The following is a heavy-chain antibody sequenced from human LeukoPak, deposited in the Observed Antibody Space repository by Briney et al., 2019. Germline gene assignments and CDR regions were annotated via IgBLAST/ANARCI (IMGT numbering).Heavy chain of an antibody. CDR1: GFTFSSYE. D-gene: IGHD5-12*01. V-gene: IGHV3-48*03. J-gene: IGHJ4*02. Sequence: TGGSLRLSWAAAGFTFSSYEINWVRQAPGKWRGWVSYISSSGSTIYYADSVKGRFTISRDNAKISLYLQMNSLRAEDTAVYYCAREQYGGYLSFLDYFDYWGQGTLVTVSS. CDR2: ISSSGSTI. CDR3: AREQYGGYLSFLDYFDY.